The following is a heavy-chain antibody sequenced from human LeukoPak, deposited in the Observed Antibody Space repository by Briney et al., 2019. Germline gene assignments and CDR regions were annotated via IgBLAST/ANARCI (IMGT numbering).Heavy chain of an antibody. J-gene: IGHJ4*02. CDR3: ARGLYYYDSSFGY. Sequence: SETLSLTCTVSGGSISSSSYYWGWIRQPPGKGLEWIGSIYYSGSTYYNPSLKSRVTISVDTSKNQFSLKLSSVTAADTAVYYCARGLYYYDSSFGYWGQGTLVTVSS. CDR2: IYYSGST. V-gene: IGHV4-39*07. CDR1: GGSISSSSYY. D-gene: IGHD3-22*01.